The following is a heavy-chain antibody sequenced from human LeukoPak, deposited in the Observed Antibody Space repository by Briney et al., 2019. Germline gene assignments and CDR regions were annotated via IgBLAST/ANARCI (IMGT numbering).Heavy chain of an antibody. CDR3: AREGSFDSFHY. V-gene: IGHV3-48*04. J-gene: IGHJ4*02. Sequence: GGSLRLSCAASGFTFSSYSMNWVRQAPGKGLEWVSYISSSSTIYYADSVKGRFTISRDNAKNSLYLQMNSLRAEDTALYYCAREGSFDSFHYWGQGTLVTVSS. CDR1: GFTFSSYS. D-gene: IGHD3-22*01. CDR2: ISSSSTI.